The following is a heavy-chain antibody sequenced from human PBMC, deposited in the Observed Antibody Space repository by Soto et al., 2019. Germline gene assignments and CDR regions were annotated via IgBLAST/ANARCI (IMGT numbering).Heavy chain of an antibody. CDR1: GGTFSSYA. Sequence: SVKVSCKASGGTFSSYAISWVRQAPGQGLEWMGGIIPIFGTANYAQKFQGRVTITADESTSTAYMELSSLRSEDTAVYYCARDGPDVRPITIFGVLITTPVCWGQGTLVTVSS. D-gene: IGHD3-3*01. J-gene: IGHJ4*02. CDR2: IIPIFGTA. V-gene: IGHV1-69*13. CDR3: ARDGPDVRPITIFGVLITTPVC.